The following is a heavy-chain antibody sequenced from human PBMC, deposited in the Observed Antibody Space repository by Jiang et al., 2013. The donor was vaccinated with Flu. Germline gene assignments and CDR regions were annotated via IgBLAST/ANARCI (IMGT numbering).Heavy chain of an antibody. CDR1: GGSISGYY. D-gene: IGHD1-26*01. Sequence: GPGLVKPSETLSLTCTVSGGSISGYYWNWIRQPPGKGLEWIGYIYYSGSTNYNPSLKSRVTISVDTSKNQFSLKLSSVTAADTAVYYCARSRGGYFDLWGRGHPGHCLL. J-gene: IGHJ2*01. CDR2: IYYSGST. V-gene: IGHV4-59*01. CDR3: ARSRGGYFDL.